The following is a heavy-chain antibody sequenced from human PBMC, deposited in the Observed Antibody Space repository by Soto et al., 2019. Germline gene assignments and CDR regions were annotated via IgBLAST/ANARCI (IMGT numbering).Heavy chain of an antibody. Sequence: QVQLVESGGGLVKPGGSLRLSCAASGFTFSDSYMTWIRQAPGKGLEWISYISGSGDTIYYAVSVKGRFPVSRDNAKNSLYLQMNSLRAEDTAVYYCASDPYYYASEYWGQGTLVTVSS. J-gene: IGHJ4*02. D-gene: IGHD3-10*01. CDR2: ISGSGDTI. CDR3: ASDPYYYASEY. CDR1: GFTFSDSY. V-gene: IGHV3-11*01.